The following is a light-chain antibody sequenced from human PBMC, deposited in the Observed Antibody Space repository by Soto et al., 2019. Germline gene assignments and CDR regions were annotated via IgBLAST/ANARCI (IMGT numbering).Light chain of an antibody. CDR1: DSNIGSNS. CDR3: ATWDDGLSGVL. V-gene: IGLV1-47*01. Sequence: QAVVTQPPSASGTPGQRVSITCSGSDSNIGSNSVHWYQQVPGMAPKLLVYKSDQRPSGVPDRFSGSKSVTSASRAISGLRAEDEAEYYCATWDDGLSGVLFGGGTKVTVL. J-gene: IGLJ2*01. CDR2: KSD.